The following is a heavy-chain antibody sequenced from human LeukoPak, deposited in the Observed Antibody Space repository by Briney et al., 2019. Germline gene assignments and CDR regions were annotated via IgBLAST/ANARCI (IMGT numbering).Heavy chain of an antibody. D-gene: IGHD3-10*01. J-gene: IGHJ4*02. V-gene: IGHV3-9*01. CDR1: GFTFDDYA. CDR3: AKALAAVRGVIIATTSAY. Sequence: PGGSLRLSCAASGFTFDDYAMHWVRQAPGKGLEWVSGISWNSGSIGYADSVKGRFTISRDNAKNSLYLQMNSLRAEDTAVYYCAKALAAVRGVIIATTSAYWGQGTLVTVSS. CDR2: ISWNSGSI.